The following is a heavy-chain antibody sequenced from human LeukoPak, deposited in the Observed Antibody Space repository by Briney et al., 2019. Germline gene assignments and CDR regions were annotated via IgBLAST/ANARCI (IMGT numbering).Heavy chain of an antibody. CDR2: ISAYNGNT. Sequence: ASVKVSCKAPGYTFTSYGISWVRQAPGQGLEWMGWISAYNGNTNYAQKLQGRVTMTTDTSTSTAYMELRSLRSDDTAVYYCARVVVVRGVIDAFDIWGQGTMVTVSS. CDR3: ARVVVVRGVIDAFDI. J-gene: IGHJ3*02. D-gene: IGHD3-10*01. CDR1: GYTFTSYG. V-gene: IGHV1-18*01.